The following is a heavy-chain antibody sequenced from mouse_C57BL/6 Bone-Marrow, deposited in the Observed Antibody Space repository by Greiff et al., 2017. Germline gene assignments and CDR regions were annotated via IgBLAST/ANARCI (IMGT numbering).Heavy chain of an antibody. CDR1: EYEFPSHD. Sequence: EVKLMESGGGLVQPGESLKLSCESNEYEFPSHDMSWVRKTPEKGLELVEAINSDGGSTYYPDTMERRFILSRDNTKKTLYLQMSSLMSEDTALYYCAIGFPSLYYDFSWFAYWGQGTRVTVSA. CDR3: AIGFPSLYYDFSWFAY. V-gene: IGHV5-2*01. J-gene: IGHJ3*01. CDR2: INSDGGST. D-gene: IGHD2-4*01.